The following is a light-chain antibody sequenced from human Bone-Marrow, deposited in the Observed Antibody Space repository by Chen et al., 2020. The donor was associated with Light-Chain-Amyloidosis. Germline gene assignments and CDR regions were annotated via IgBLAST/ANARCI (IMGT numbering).Light chain of an antibody. CDR1: KLSSKY. V-gene: IGLV3-1*01. CDR2: QTT. J-gene: IGLJ3*02. Sequence: YELTQSTSVSVSPGQTASITCSGAKLSSKYVFWYQQKPGQAPVMVIYQTTKRPSGIPARFSGSNSGNAATLTISGTQAMDEGDYYCQVWDSSIVVFGGGTKLTVL. CDR3: QVWDSSIVV.